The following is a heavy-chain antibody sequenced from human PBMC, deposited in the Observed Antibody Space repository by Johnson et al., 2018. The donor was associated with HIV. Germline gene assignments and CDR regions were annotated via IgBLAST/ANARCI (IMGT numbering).Heavy chain of an antibody. V-gene: IGHV3-23*04. J-gene: IGHJ3*02. CDR1: GFPFSSYA. D-gene: IGHD3-10*01. Sequence: VQLVESGGGLVQPGGSLRLSCAASGFPFSSYAMTWVRQAPGTGLEWVSTIGGSGAGTFYADSVRGRFTVSRDNSKNTLYLQMNSLRTEDTTVYYCARGALLWFRADDAFDIWGQGTMVTVSS. CDR2: IGGSGAGT. CDR3: ARGALLWFRADDAFDI.